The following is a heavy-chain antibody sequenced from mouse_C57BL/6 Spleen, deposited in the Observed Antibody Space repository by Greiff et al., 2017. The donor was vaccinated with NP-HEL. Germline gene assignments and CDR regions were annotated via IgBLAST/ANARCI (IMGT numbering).Heavy chain of an antibody. CDR3: ARSGSMMVPRYAMDY. CDR1: GFSLTSYG. V-gene: IGHV2-2*01. J-gene: IGHJ4*01. CDR2: IWSGGST. D-gene: IGHD2-3*01. Sequence: QVQLKQSGPGLVQPSPSLSITCTVSGFSLTSYGVHWVRQSPGQGLEWLGVIWSGGSTAYNAAFISRLSISKDKSKSQVFFTMNSLQADDTAIYYWARSGSMMVPRYAMDYWGQGTSVTVSS.